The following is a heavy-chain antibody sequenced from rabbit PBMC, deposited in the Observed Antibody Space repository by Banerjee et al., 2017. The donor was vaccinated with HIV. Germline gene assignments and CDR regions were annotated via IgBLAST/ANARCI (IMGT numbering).Heavy chain of an antibody. CDR3: ARDLAGVIGWNFGL. Sequence: QEQLVESGGGLVQPEGSLTLTCKASGFTLSSYWMWWVRQAPGKGLEWIACIGASSGITWYASWVNGRFTISLDNAQNTVFLQVTSLTAADTATYFCARDLAGVIGWNFGLWGPGTLVTVS. V-gene: IGHV1S47*01. D-gene: IGHD4-1*01. J-gene: IGHJ4*01. CDR2: IGASSGIT. CDR1: GFTLSSYW.